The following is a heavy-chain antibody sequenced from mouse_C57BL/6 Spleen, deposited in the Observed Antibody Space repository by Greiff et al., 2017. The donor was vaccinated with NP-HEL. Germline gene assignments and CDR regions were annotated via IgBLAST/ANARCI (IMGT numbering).Heavy chain of an antibody. CDR2: ISYDGSN. CDR1: GYSITSGYY. Sequence: EVKLQESGPGLVKPSQSLSLTCSVTGYSITSGYYWNWIRQFPGNQLEWMGYISYDGSNNYNPSLKNRISITSDTSKNQFFLKLNSVTTEDTATYYCARYITTVVDYWDFDVWGTGTTVTVSS. D-gene: IGHD1-1*01. J-gene: IGHJ1*03. V-gene: IGHV3-6*01. CDR3: ARYITTVVDYWDFDV.